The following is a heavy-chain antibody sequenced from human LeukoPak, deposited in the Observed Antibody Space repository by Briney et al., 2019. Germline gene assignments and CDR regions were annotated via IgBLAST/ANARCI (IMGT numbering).Heavy chain of an antibody. D-gene: IGHD3-10*01. CDR1: GGSISSHY. Sequence: PSETLSLTCTVSGGSISSHYWSWIRQPPGKGLEWIGYIYYSGSTNYNPSLKSRVTISVDTSKNQFSLKLSSVTAADTAVYYCAREATMVRGVIITHYMDVWGKGTTVVVSS. V-gene: IGHV4-59*11. J-gene: IGHJ6*03. CDR3: AREATMVRGVIITHYMDV. CDR2: IYYSGST.